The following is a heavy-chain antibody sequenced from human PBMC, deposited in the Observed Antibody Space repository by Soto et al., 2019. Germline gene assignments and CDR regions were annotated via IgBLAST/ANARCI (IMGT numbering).Heavy chain of an antibody. J-gene: IGHJ4*02. D-gene: IGHD6-6*01. CDR1: GFSLTTTGVG. V-gene: IGHV2-5*02. CDR2: IYWDDDE. CDR3: ALGIAARPFDS. Sequence: QISLKESGPALVKPTQTLTLTCSFSGFSLTTTGVGVGWIRQPPGKALEWLALIYWDDDERYKPSLKNRLTITKDTSKNLVVLTMTNVDHVDTATYYCALGIAARPFDSWGQGTLVTVSS.